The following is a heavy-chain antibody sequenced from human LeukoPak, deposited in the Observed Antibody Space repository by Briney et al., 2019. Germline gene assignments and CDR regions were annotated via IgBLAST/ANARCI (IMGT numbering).Heavy chain of an antibody. CDR2: INPSVGTT. D-gene: IGHD2-21*01. J-gene: IGHJ3*02. V-gene: IGHV1-46*01. Sequence: ASVKVSCKASGYTFTKYYIHWVRQAPGQGLEWMGIINPSVGTTLYSQKFQGRVTLTRDTSTTTVYMEVTSLRSDDTAVYYCAREEMMVVLALDMWGQGTMVTVPS. CDR1: GYTFTKYY. CDR3: AREEMMVVLALDM.